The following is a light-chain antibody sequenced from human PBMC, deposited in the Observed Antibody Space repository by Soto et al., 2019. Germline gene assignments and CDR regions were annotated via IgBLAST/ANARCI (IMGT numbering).Light chain of an antibody. CDR2: GAS. V-gene: IGKV3-20*01. CDR3: QQYGSSPPLT. Sequence: EIVMMQFPATLSVSPGERVTLSCRASQSVSQSVTTNLAWYQQKPGQAPRLLIYGASSRATGIPDRFSGSGSGTDFTLTISRLEPEDFAVYYCQQYGSSPPLTFGGGTKVEIK. CDR1: QSVSQSVTTN. J-gene: IGKJ4*01.